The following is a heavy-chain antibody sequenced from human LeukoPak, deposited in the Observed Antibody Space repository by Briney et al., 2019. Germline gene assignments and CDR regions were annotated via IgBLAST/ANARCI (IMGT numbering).Heavy chain of an antibody. CDR3: ARDFLHLGG. Sequence: GGSLRLSCAASGFTFSDYNMNWVRQAPGKGLEWVSSISRSSYYIYYTDSVKGRFTISRDNAKNTLYLQMNSLRAEDTAVYYCARDFLHLGGWGQGTMVTVSS. D-gene: IGHD3-16*01. J-gene: IGHJ3*01. V-gene: IGHV3-21*01. CDR1: GFTFSDYN. CDR2: ISRSSYYI.